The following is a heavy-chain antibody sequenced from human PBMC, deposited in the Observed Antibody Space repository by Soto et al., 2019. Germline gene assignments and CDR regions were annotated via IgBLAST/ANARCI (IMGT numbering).Heavy chain of an antibody. V-gene: IGHV4-39*01. J-gene: IGHJ4*02. Sequence: PSETLSLTCTVSGGSISSSSYYWGWIRQPPGKGLEWIGSIYYSGSTYYNPSLKSRVTISVDTSKNQFSLKLSSVTAADTAVYYCATYYYDSPLDYWGQGTLVTVSS. CDR3: ATYYYDSPLDY. D-gene: IGHD3-22*01. CDR1: GGSISSSSYY. CDR2: IYYSGST.